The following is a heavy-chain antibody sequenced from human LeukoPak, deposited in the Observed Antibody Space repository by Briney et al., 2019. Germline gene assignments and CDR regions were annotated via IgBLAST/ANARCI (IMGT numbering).Heavy chain of an antibody. Sequence: PGGSLRLSCAASGFTLSSYWMHWVRQAPGKGLVWISRINSDGSSTSYADSVKGRFTISRDNAKNTLYLQMNSLRAEDTAVYYCVRLSWELGDGGVTWGQGTLVTVSS. CDR2: INSDGSST. V-gene: IGHV3-74*01. J-gene: IGHJ5*02. CDR3: VRLSWELGDGGVT. D-gene: IGHD1-26*01. CDR1: GFTLSSYW.